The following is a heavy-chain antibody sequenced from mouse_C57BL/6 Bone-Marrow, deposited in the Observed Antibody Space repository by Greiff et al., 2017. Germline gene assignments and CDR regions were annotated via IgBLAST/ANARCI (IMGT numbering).Heavy chain of an antibody. CDR1: GYTFTDYE. Sequence: QVQLQQSGAELVRPGASVTLSCKASGYTFTDYEMHWVKQTPVHGLEWIGAIDPETGGTAYNQKFKGKAILTADKSSSTAYMELRSLTSEDSAVYYCTRSKYYYGLYYFDYWGQGTTLTVSS. D-gene: IGHD1-1*01. CDR3: TRSKYYYGLYYFDY. V-gene: IGHV1-15*01. J-gene: IGHJ2*01. CDR2: IDPETGGT.